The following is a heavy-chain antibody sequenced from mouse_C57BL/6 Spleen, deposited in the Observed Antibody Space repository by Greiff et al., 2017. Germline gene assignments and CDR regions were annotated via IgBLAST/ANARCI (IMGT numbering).Heavy chain of an antibody. CDR2: IDPSDSYT. D-gene: IGHD2-12*01. CDR1: GYTFTSYW. V-gene: IGHV1-69*01. Sequence: QVQLQQPGAELVMPGASVKLSCKASGYTFTSYWMHWVKQRPGQGLEWIGEIDPSDSYTNYNQKFKGKSTLTVDKSSSTAYMQLSSLTSEDSAVYYCARMLDYYSPGYWGQGTTLTVSS. CDR3: ARMLDYYSPGY. J-gene: IGHJ2*01.